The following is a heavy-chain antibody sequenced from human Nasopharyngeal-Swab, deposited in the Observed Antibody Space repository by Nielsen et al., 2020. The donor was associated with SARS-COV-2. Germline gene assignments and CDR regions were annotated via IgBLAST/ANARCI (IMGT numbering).Heavy chain of an antibody. CDR1: RFTFSSYS. D-gene: IGHD2-15*01. V-gene: IGHV3-21*01. CDR2: ISSSSSYI. Sequence: GGSLRLSCAASRFTFSSYSMNWVRQAPGKGLEWVSSISSSSSYICYADSVKGRFTISRDNAKNSLYLQMNSLRAEDTAVYYCARDHAHGYDAFDIWGQGTMVTVSS. CDR3: ARDHAHGYDAFDI. J-gene: IGHJ3*02.